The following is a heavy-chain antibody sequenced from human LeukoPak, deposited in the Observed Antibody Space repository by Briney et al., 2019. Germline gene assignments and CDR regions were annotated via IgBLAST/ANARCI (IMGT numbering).Heavy chain of an antibody. CDR3: AKGYSSGYIVDAFDI. CDR1: GFTFSSYG. CDR2: ISYDGSNK. Sequence: PGRSLRLSCAASGFTFSSYGMHWVRQAPGKGLEWVAVISYDGSNKYYADSVKGRFTISRDNSKNTLYLQMNSLRAEDTAVYYCAKGYSSGYIVDAFDIWGQGTMVTVSS. J-gene: IGHJ3*02. D-gene: IGHD3-22*01. V-gene: IGHV3-30*18.